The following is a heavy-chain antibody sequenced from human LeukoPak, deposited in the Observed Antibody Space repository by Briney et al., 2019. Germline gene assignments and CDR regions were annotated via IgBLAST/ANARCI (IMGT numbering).Heavy chain of an antibody. Sequence: ASVKVSCKASGYTFTGYYMHWVRQAPGQGLEWMGWINPNSGGTNYAQKFQGRVTMTRDTSISTAYMELSRLRSDDTAVYYCARYGEDCSGGSCSHYYYYYYMDVWGKGTTVTVSS. J-gene: IGHJ6*03. CDR3: ARYGEDCSGGSCSHYYYYYYMDV. CDR1: GYTFTGYY. D-gene: IGHD2-15*01. V-gene: IGHV1-2*02. CDR2: INPNSGGT.